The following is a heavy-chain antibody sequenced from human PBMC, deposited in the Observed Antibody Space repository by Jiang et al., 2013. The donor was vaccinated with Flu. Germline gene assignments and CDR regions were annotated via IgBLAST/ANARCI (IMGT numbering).Heavy chain of an antibody. V-gene: IGHV1-3*01. Sequence: GAEVKKPGASVKVSCKASGYTFTSYAMHWVRQAPGQRLEWMGWINAGNGNTKYSQKFQGRVTLTRDTSASTAYMELSSLRSEDTAVYYCARGRAGATSWFDPWGQGTLVTVSS. CDR1: GYTFTSYA. J-gene: IGHJ5*02. D-gene: IGHD1-26*01. CDR3: ARGRAGATSWFDP. CDR2: INAGNGNT.